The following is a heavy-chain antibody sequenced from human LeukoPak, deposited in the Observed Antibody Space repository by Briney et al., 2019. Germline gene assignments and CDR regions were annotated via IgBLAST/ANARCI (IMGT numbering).Heavy chain of an antibody. CDR3: ARGKMYSSSFDY. CDR2: INHSGST. Sequence: SETLSHTCAVYGGSFSGYYWSWIRQPPGKRLEWIGEINHSGSTNYNPSLKSRVTISVDTSKNQFSLKLSSVTAADTAVYYCARGKMYSSSFDYWGQGTLVTVSS. J-gene: IGHJ4*02. D-gene: IGHD6-6*01. V-gene: IGHV4-34*01. CDR1: GGSFSGYY.